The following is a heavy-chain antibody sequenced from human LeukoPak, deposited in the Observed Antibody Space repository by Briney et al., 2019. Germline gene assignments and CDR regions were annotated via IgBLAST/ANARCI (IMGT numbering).Heavy chain of an antibody. Sequence: GASVKVSCKASGYTFTSYDINWVRQATGQGLEWMGWMNPNSGNTGYAQKFQGRVTMTEDTSTDTAYMELSSLRSEDTAVYYCATDDQWELLPTTYWGQGTLVTVSS. V-gene: IGHV1-8*01. CDR3: ATDDQWELLPTTY. CDR2: MNPNSGNT. J-gene: IGHJ4*02. CDR1: GYTFTSYD. D-gene: IGHD1-26*01.